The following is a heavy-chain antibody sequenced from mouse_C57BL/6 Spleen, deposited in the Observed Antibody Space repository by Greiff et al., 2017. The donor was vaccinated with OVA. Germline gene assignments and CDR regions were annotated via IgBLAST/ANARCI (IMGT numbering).Heavy chain of an antibody. CDR3: VRHGSSYSYWYFDV. CDR1: GFSFNTYA. V-gene: IGHV10-1*01. J-gene: IGHJ1*03. Sequence: EVQLVESGGGLVQPKGSLKLSCAASGFSFNTYAMNWVRQAPGKGLEWVARIRSKSNNYATYYADSVKDRFTISRDDSESMLYLQMNTLKTEDTAMYYGVRHGSSYSYWYFDVWGTGTTVTVSS. D-gene: IGHD1-1*01. CDR2: IRSKSNNYAT.